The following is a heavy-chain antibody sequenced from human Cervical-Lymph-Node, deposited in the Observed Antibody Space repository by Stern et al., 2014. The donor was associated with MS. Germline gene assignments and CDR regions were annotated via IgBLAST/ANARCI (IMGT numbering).Heavy chain of an antibody. CDR2: ITSDGSSP. J-gene: IGHJ5*02. CDR1: GFTFSSYW. D-gene: IGHD2-21*02. Sequence: EVQLVESGGGLVQPGGSLRLSCAASGFTFSSYWMHWVRQAPGKGLVWVSRITSDGSSPSYADSVKGRFTISRDNAKNTLYLQMNSLRAEDTAVYYCARDPSYCGGDCYANWFDPWGQGTLVTVSS. V-gene: IGHV3-74*01. CDR3: ARDPSYCGGDCYANWFDP.